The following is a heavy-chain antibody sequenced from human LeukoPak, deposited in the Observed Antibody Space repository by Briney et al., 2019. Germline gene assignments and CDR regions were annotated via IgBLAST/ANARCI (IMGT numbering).Heavy chain of an antibody. CDR3: ARGGEGYYYVD. CDR1: GGSVGSGNYY. J-gene: IGHJ4*02. V-gene: IGHV4-30-4*01. Sequence: SETLPLTCTVSGGSVGSGNYYWNWIRQPPGKGLEWIGYISYSGSTHYNPSLKSRLTISVDTSKNQFSLKLTSVTAADTAVYYCARGGEGYYYVDWGQGTLVTVSS. CDR2: ISYSGST. D-gene: IGHD5-24*01.